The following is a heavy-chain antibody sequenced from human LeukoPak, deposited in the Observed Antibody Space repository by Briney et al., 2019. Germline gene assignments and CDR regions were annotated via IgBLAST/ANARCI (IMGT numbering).Heavy chain of an antibody. J-gene: IGHJ6*03. D-gene: IGHD1-7*01. V-gene: IGHV1-8*03. CDR3: ARERAGTTYYYYYMDV. CDR1: AYTFTSYD. Sequence: KASCKASAYTFTSYDINWVRQATGQGLEWMGWMNPNSVNTAYAQKYQGRVTITRNTSISTAYMELSSLRSEDTAVYYCARERAGTTYYYYYMDVWGKGTTITVSS. CDR2: MNPNSVNT.